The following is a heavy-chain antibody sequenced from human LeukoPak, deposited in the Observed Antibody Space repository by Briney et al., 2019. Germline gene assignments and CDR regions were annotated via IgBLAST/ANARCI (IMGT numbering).Heavy chain of an antibody. Sequence: SVRVSCKASGGTFSSYAISWVRQAPGQGLEWMGGIIPIFGTANYAQKFQGRVTITADESTSTAYMELSSLRSEDTAVYYCARGVRELRYFDWLFNWGQGTLVTVSS. CDR2: IIPIFGTA. D-gene: IGHD3-9*01. CDR3: ARGVRELRYFDWLFN. CDR1: GGTFSSYA. J-gene: IGHJ4*01. V-gene: IGHV1-69*13.